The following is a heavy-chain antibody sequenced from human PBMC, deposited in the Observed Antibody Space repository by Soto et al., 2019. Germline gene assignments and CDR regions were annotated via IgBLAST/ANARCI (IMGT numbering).Heavy chain of an antibody. CDR1: GFTFSSYE. CDR2: ISSSGSTI. D-gene: IGHD6-19*01. J-gene: IGHJ6*02. V-gene: IGHV3-48*03. Sequence: GESPRLSCAASGFTFSSYEMNWVRQAPGKGLEWVSYISSSGSTIYYADSVKGRFTISRDNAKNSLYLQMNSLRAEDTAVYYCARDDIAVAGTTRSYCLDVWGQWTTVTVS. CDR3: ARDDIAVAGTTRSYCLDV.